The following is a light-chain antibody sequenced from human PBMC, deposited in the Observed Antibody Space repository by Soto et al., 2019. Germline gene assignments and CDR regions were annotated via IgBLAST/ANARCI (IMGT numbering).Light chain of an antibody. CDR2: GAS. J-gene: IGKJ4*01. Sequence: EIVMTQSPATLSVSPGERATLSCRASQSFSSKLSWYQQKPGQAPSLLIYGASTRATGIPARFSGSGSGTEFTLPISSLQSEDFAVYYCQQYNNWPPVTFGGGTKVDIK. CDR3: QQYNNWPPVT. V-gene: IGKV3-15*01. CDR1: QSFSSK.